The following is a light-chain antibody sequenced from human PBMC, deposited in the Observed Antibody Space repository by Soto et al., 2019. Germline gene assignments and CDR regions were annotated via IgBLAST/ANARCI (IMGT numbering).Light chain of an antibody. CDR2: AAS. CDR3: QQSYSTHRS. CDR1: QSISNY. Sequence: DIQMTQSPSSLSASVGDRVTITCRASQSISNYLNWYQQKPGKAPKLLMYAASSLQSGVPSWFGGSGSGTDFTLTISSLQTEDFATYYCQQSYSTHRSFGQGTMVEIK. J-gene: IGKJ1*01. V-gene: IGKV1-39*01.